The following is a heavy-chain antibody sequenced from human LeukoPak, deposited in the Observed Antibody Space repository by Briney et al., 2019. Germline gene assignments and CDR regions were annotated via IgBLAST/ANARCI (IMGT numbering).Heavy chain of an antibody. D-gene: IGHD1-26*01. CDR1: GFTXTSSA. CDR2: IVVGSGNT. J-gene: IGHJ4*02. Sequence: ASVKVSCKASGFTXTSSAMQWVRQARGQRLEWIGWIVVGSGNTNYAQKFQERVTITRDMSTSRAYMELSSLRSEDTAVYYCAAVQVGANYYFDYWGQGTLVTVSS. V-gene: IGHV1-58*02. CDR3: AAVQVGANYYFDY.